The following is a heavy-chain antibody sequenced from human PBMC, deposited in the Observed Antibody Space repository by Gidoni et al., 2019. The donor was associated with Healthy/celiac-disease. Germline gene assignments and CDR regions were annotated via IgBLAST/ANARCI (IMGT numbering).Heavy chain of an antibody. J-gene: IGHJ4*02. V-gene: IGHV3-21*01. CDR3: ARSWFPVDY. D-gene: IGHD3-10*01. CDR1: GFTFSSYS. CDR2: ISSSSSYI. Sequence: EVQLVESGGGLVKPGGSLRLSCAASGFTFSSYSMNWVRQAPGKGLEWVSFISSSSSYIYYADSGKGRFTISRDNAKNSLYLQMNSLRAEDTAVYYCARSWFPVDYWGQGTLVTVSS.